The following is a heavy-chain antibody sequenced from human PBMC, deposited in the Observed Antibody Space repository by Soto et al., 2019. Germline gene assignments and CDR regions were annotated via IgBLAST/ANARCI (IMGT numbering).Heavy chain of an antibody. Sequence: QVQLQESGPGLVKPSQTLSLTCTVSGGSISSGGYYWSWIRQHPGKGRGWIGYIYYSGSTYYNPSLKSRVTISVDTSKNQFSLKLSSVTAADTAVYYCARPAKHTVTSYVTGYFDLWGRGTLVTVSS. CDR1: GGSISSGGYY. V-gene: IGHV4-31*03. J-gene: IGHJ2*01. CDR2: IYYSGST. CDR3: ARPAKHTVTSYVTGYFDL. D-gene: IGHD4-17*01.